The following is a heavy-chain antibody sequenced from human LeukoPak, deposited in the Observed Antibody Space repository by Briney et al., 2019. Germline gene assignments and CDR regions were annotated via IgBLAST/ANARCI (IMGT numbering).Heavy chain of an antibody. CDR3: ARAPDYGFVPDY. D-gene: IGHD4-17*01. Sequence: SETLSLTCAVYGGSFSGYYWSWIRQPPGKGLEWIGEINHSGSTNYNPSLKSRVTISVDTSKNQFSLKLSSVTAADTAVYYCARAPDYGFVPDYWGQGTLVTVSS. CDR2: INHSGST. CDR1: GGSFSGYY. J-gene: IGHJ4*02. V-gene: IGHV4-34*01.